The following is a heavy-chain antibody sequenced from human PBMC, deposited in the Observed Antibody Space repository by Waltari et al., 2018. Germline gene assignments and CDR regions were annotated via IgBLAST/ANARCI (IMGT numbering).Heavy chain of an antibody. J-gene: IGHJ3*02. CDR2: IKQDGSEK. V-gene: IGHV3-7*01. CDR3: ARGLSSAFDI. CDR1: GFPFSSYW. Sequence: EVQLVESGGGLVQPGGSLRLSCAASGFPFSSYWMNWVRQSPGKGLGWVANIKQDGSEKYYVDSVKGRFTISRDNAKNSLYLQMNSLRAEDTAVYYCARGLSSAFDIWGQGTMVTVSS.